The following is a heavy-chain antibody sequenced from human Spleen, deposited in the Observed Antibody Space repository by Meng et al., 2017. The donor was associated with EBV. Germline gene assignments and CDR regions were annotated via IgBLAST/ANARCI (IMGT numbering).Heavy chain of an antibody. CDR2: INHGGST. V-gene: IGHV4-34*01. J-gene: IGHJ4*02. D-gene: IGHD6-19*01. Sequence: QVQLQQWGAGLLKPSXXLSLTGAVYXGSFSGYYWSRIRQPPGKGLEWIGEINHGGSTNYDPSLKSRVTISLDKSKNQFSLKLSPLTATDTAVYFCARGKGISGWSGPVGFDSWGQGTLVIVSS. CDR3: ARGKGISGWSGPVGFDS. CDR1: XGSFSGYY.